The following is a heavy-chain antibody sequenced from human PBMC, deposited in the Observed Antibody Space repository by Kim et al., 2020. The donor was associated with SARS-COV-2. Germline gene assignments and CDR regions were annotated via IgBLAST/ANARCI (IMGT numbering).Heavy chain of an antibody. CDR1: RDSIHNTNYY. CDR2: LYSSGTT. J-gene: IGHJ5*02. D-gene: IGHD3-16*01. V-gene: IGHV4-39*07. Sequence: SETLSLTCNVSRDSIHNTNYYWAWVRQPPGKGLEWMGSLYSSGTTFENPSLRGRVAISEDTSKNQVSLTLNFVTAADTAVYFCTRGGSLGAVTSFDHWG. CDR3: TRGGSLGAVTSFDH.